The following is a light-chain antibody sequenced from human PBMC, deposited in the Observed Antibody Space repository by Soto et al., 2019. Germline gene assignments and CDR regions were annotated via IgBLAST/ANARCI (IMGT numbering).Light chain of an antibody. CDR3: QQYDKRLMYT. V-gene: IGKV3-15*01. CDR1: QSVSSN. CDR2: GAS. J-gene: IGKJ2*01. Sequence: EIVMTQSPDTLSVSPGERATLSCRASQSVSSNLAWYQQKPGQAPRLLIYGASTRATGVPGRFSGSGSGTEFTLTISSLQAEDFALYYCQQYDKRLMYTFGQGTKVDI.